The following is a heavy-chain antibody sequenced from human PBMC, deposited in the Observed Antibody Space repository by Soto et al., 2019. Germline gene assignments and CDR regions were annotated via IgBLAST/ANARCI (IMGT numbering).Heavy chain of an antibody. D-gene: IGHD5-12*01. Sequence: ASVKVSCKASGYTFTSYDINWVRQATGQGLEWMGWMNPNSGNTGYAQKFQGRVTMTRNTSISTAYMELSSLRSEDTAVYYCARGGRWLHLRDFDYWGQGTLVTVSS. CDR1: GYTFTSYD. CDR3: ARGGRWLHLRDFDY. V-gene: IGHV1-8*01. CDR2: MNPNSGNT. J-gene: IGHJ4*02.